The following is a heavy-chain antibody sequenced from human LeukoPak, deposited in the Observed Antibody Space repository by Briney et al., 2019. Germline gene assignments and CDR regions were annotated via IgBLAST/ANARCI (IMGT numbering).Heavy chain of an antibody. V-gene: IGHV3-30*02. CDR3: AKGLVAAEGDYYFDY. J-gene: IGHJ4*02. CDR1: GFTFSSYG. CDR2: IRYDGSNK. D-gene: IGHD2-15*01. Sequence: SGGSLRLSCAASGFTFSSYGMHRVRQAPGKGLEWVAFIRYDGSNKYYADSVKGRFTISRDNSKNTLYLQMNSLRAEDTAVYYCAKGLVAAEGDYYFDYWGQGTLVTVSS.